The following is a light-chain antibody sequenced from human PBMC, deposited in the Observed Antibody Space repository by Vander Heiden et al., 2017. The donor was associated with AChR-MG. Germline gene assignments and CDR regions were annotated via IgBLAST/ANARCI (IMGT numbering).Light chain of an antibody. CDR3: QQYDT. CDR2: GAS. Sequence: ELVLTQSPGTLSLSPGERATLSCRASQTVSNTFVAWYQQKPGQAPRLLIYGASRRATGVKDRFSGSGSGTDFSRTSSRLEPEDFEGYDGQQYDTFGQGTRVEIK. J-gene: IGKJ1*01. CDR1: QTVSNTF. V-gene: IGKV3-20*01.